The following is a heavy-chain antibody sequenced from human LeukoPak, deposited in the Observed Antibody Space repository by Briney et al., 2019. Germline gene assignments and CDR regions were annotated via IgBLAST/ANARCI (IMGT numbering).Heavy chain of an antibody. CDR2: IIPIFGTA. CDR3: ARGEMATPRYYFDY. Sequence: SVKVSCKASGGTFSSYAISWVRQAPGQGLEWMGGIIPIFGTANYAQKFQGRVTITTDEFTSTAYMELSSLRSEDTAVYYCARGEMATPRYYFDYWGQGTLVTVSS. J-gene: IGHJ4*02. D-gene: IGHD5-24*01. CDR1: GGTFSSYA. V-gene: IGHV1-69*05.